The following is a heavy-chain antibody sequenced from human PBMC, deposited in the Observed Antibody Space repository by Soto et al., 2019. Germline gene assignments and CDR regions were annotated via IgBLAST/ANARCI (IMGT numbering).Heavy chain of an antibody. CDR3: AVNSGYDQSAHYYGMDV. D-gene: IGHD5-12*01. CDR1: GGSLSRGGFY. J-gene: IGHJ6*02. Sequence: SETLSLTCTVSGGSLSRGGFYWGWLRQPPGKGLEWIGYIYYSGSTYYNPSLKSRVTISVDTSKNQFALKLSSVTAADTAVYYWAVNSGYDQSAHYYGMDVWGQGTTVTVSS. CDR2: IYYSGST. V-gene: IGHV4-30-4*01.